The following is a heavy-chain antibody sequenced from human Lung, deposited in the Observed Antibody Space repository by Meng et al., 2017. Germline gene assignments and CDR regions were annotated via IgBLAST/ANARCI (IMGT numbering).Heavy chain of an antibody. CDR2: INHSGST. J-gene: IGHJ4*02. Sequence: VQQQKWGAGLLKPSETLSLTCVVSGGSFSDYYWSWIRQPPGKGLEWIGEINHSGSTNYNPSLESRATISVDTSQNNLSLKLSSVTAADSAVYYCARGPTTMAHDFDYWGQGTLVTVSS. CDR1: GGSFSDYY. V-gene: IGHV4-34*01. D-gene: IGHD4-11*01. CDR3: ARGPTTMAHDFDY.